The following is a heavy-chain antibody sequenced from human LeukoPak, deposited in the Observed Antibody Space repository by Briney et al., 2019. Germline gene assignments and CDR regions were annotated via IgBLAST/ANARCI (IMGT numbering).Heavy chain of an antibody. CDR3: ATSENPVAIPIT. D-gene: IGHD2-21*01. CDR1: GCTFRTSG. V-gene: IGHV1-69*13. J-gene: IGHJ5*02. Sequence: SVKVSCKASGCTFRTSGVNWVRQAPGQRLEWVGCVIPVFGTSNYAEKFQDRVTITADESTSTAYMELRSLRSEDTAVYYCATSENPVAIPITWGQGTLVSVSS. CDR2: VIPVFGTS.